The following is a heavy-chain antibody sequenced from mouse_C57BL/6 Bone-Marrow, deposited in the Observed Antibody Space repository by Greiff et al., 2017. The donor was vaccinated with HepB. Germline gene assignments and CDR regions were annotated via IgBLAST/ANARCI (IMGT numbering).Heavy chain of an antibody. J-gene: IGHJ4*01. CDR2: IWGDGST. Sequence: VQLKESGPGLVAPSQSLSITCTVSGFSFTSYGVSWVRQPPGKGLEWLGVIWGDGSTNYHSALISRLSISKENSKNQVFLKLNSLQTDDTATYYCAKKGGLWLRRDYYAMDYWGQGTSVTVSS. D-gene: IGHD2-2*01. CDR1: GFSFTSYG. V-gene: IGHV2-3*01. CDR3: AKKGGLWLRRDYYAMDY.